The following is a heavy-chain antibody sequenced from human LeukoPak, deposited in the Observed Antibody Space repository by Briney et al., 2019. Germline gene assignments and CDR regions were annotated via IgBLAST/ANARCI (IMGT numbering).Heavy chain of an antibody. CDR1: GGSVINTNW. J-gene: IGHJ4*02. CDR2: VHLDGRT. D-gene: IGHD3-22*01. Sequence: SETLSLTCGVSGGSVINTNWWTWVRQPPGKGLEWIGEVHLDGRTNYNPSLESRLTMSVDVSENQVSLKLTSVTAADTAVYYCAGGGGFYRSFDYSGQGTLVTVSS. CDR3: AGGGGFYRSFDY. V-gene: IGHV4-4*02.